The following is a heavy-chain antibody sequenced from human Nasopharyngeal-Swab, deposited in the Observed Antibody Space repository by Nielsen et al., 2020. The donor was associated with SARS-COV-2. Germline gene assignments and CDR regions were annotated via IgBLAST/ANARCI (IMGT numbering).Heavy chain of an antibody. CDR3: AKKTVGTYPFDY. Sequence: GQSLKISCIASGFTSSTSSLTWLRQPPGKGLQWVSTLGTACDTYYADSVKGRFTIARDNSKNTLYLQMNSLRAEDTAVYYCAKKTVGTYPFDYWGQGTLVTLSS. D-gene: IGHD3-16*02. J-gene: IGHJ4*02. CDR2: LGTACDT. V-gene: IGHV3-23*01. CDR1: GFTSSTSS.